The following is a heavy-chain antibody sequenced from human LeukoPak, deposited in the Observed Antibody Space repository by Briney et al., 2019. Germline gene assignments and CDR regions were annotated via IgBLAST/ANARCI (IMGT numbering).Heavy chain of an antibody. Sequence: PGGSLRLSCAASGFTFSPYWMAWVRQAAGKGLEWVAVISYDVGKKYYADSVKGRFTISRDNSKNTLYLQMNSLRAEDTAVYYCAKDDYYDTSGYRDWGQGTLVTVSS. CDR1: GFTFSPYW. J-gene: IGHJ4*02. CDR2: ISYDVGKK. V-gene: IGHV3-30*18. CDR3: AKDDYYDTSGYRD. D-gene: IGHD3-22*01.